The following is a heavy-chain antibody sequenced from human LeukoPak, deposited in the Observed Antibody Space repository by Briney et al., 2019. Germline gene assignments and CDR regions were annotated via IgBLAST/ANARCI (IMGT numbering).Heavy chain of an antibody. J-gene: IGHJ4*02. CDR1: GFTFSSYA. CDR3: ARDTGYSNYDY. V-gene: IGHV3-23*01. CDR2: ISGSGGST. Sequence: GGSLRLSCAASGFTFSSYAMSWVRQAPGKGLEWVSAISGSGGSTYYADSVKGRFTISRDNAKNTLYLQMNSLRAGDTAMYYCARDTGYSNYDYWGQGTLVTVSS. D-gene: IGHD4-11*01.